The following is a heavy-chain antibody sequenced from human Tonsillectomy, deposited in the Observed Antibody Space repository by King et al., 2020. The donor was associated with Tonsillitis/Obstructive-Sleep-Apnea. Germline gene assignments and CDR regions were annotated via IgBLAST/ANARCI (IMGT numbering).Heavy chain of an antibody. J-gene: IGHJ6*03. V-gene: IGHV1-69*01. CDR2: SIPIFGTA. CDR3: AREATGRDYYYYYTDV. Sequence: QLVQSGAEVKKPGSSVKVSCKASGGTFSRYAISWVRQAPGQGLEWMGGSIPIFGTANYAQKFQGRVTITADESTSTAYMELSSLRSEDTAVYNCAREATGRDYYYYYTDVWGKGTTVTVSS. CDR1: GGTFSRYA.